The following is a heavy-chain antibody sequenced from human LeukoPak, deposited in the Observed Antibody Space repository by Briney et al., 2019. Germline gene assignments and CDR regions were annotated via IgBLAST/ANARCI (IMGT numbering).Heavy chain of an antibody. CDR1: GFTFSSYA. J-gene: IGHJ4*02. Sequence: GGSLRLSCAASGFTFSSYAMHWVRQAPGKGLEWVAVISYDGSNKYYADSVKGRFTISRDNSKNTLYLQKNSLRAEDTAVYYCARVDSGSYYDYFDYWGQGTLVTASS. CDR2: ISYDGSNK. V-gene: IGHV3-30-3*01. CDR3: ARVDSGSYYDYFDY. D-gene: IGHD1-26*01.